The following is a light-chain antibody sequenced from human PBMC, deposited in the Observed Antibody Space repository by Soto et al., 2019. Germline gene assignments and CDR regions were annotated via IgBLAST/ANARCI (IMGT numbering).Light chain of an antibody. CDR2: EGS. CDR1: SSDVGSYNL. CDR3: CSYAGSSTSYV. J-gene: IGLJ1*01. Sequence: SALTQPASVSRSPGQSITITRTGTSSDVGSYNLVSWYQQHPGKAPKLMIYEGSKRPSGVSNRFSGSKSGNTASLTISGLQAEDEADYYCCSYAGSSTSYVFGTGTKVTVL. V-gene: IGLV2-23*01.